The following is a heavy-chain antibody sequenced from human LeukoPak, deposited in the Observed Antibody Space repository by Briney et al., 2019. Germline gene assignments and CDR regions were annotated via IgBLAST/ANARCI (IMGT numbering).Heavy chain of an antibody. CDR3: ARGTPSGWHGAVY. D-gene: IGHD6-19*01. CDR2: MNPNSGNT. Sequence: ASLKVSCKASEYTFASYDINWVRQATGQGLEWMGWMNPNSGNTGYAQKFQGRVTMTRNTSINTAYMELSSLRSEDTAVYYCARGTPSGWHGAVYWGQGTLVTVSS. V-gene: IGHV1-8*01. CDR1: EYTFASYD. J-gene: IGHJ4*02.